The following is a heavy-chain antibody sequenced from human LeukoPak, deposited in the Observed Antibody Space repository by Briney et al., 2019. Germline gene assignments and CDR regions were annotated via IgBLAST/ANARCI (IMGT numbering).Heavy chain of an antibody. J-gene: IGHJ4*02. D-gene: IGHD4-17*01. CDR3: AKLNDYGDYAKLFDY. CDR2: ISGSGGST. V-gene: IGHV3-23*01. CDR1: GFTFSSYA. Sequence: GGSLRLSCAASGFTFSSYAMGWVRQAPGKGLEWVSAISGSGGSTYYADSVKGRFTISRDNSKNTLYLQMNSLRAEDTAVYYCAKLNDYGDYAKLFDYWGQGTLVTVSS.